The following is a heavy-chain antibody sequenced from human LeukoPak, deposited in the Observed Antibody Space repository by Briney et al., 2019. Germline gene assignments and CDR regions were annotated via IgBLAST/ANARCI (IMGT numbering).Heavy chain of an antibody. J-gene: IGHJ5*02. Sequence: GGSLRLSCAASGFTFSSYSMNWVRQAPGKGLEWVSSISSSSSYIYYADSVKGRFTISRDNAKNSLYLQMNSLRAEDTAVYYCVRDGYSSSWYWWFDPWGQGTLVTVSS. CDR1: GFTFSSYS. CDR3: VRDGYSSSWYWWFDP. V-gene: IGHV3-21*01. CDR2: ISSSSSYI. D-gene: IGHD6-13*01.